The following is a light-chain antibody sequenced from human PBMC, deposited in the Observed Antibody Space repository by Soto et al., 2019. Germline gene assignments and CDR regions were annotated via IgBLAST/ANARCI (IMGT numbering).Light chain of an antibody. V-gene: IGKV3-20*01. CDR1: QRVSSNN. J-gene: IGKJ4*01. Sequence: EIVLTQSPGTLSLSPGERATLSCRASQRVSSNNLAWYQQKLGQAPRLLIHGASRRATGIPDRFSGSGSGTDFTLTISRLEPEDFAVYYCQQYGSSPALTFGGGTKVEIK. CDR3: QQYGSSPALT. CDR2: GAS.